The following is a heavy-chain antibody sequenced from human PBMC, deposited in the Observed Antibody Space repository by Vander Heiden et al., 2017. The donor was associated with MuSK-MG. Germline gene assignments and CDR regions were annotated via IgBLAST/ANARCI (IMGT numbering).Heavy chain of an antibody. Sequence: QVQLVESGGGVVQPGRSLRLSCAASGFTFSGYGMHWVRQAPGKGLEWVAVIWYDGSNKYDADSVKGRFTISRDNSKNTLYLQMNSLRAEDTAVYYCAREFAAAGTKGGFDYWGQGTLVTVSS. CDR2: IWYDGSNK. CDR3: AREFAAAGTKGGFDY. D-gene: IGHD6-13*01. CDR1: GFTFSGYG. V-gene: IGHV3-33*01. J-gene: IGHJ4*02.